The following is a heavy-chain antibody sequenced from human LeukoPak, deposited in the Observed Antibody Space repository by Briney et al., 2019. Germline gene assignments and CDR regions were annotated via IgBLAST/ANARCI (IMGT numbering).Heavy chain of an antibody. CDR3: ASLAIDSSGYYYPFDY. J-gene: IGHJ4*02. CDR1: GYSFTGYW. V-gene: IGHV5-51*01. Sequence: GESLKMSCKGSGYSFTGYWIGWVRQMPGKGLEWMGIIYPGDSDTRYSPSFQGQVTISADKSISTAYLQWSSLKASDTAMYYCASLAIDSSGYYYPFDYWGQGTLVTVSS. CDR2: IYPGDSDT. D-gene: IGHD3-22*01.